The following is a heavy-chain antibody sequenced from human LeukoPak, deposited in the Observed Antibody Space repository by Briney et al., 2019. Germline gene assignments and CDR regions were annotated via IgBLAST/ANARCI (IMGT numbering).Heavy chain of an antibody. CDR2: ISGSGGST. J-gene: IGHJ3*02. V-gene: IGHV3-23*01. Sequence: GGSLRLSCAASGFTFSSYAMSWVRQAPGKGLEWVSAISGSGGSTYYADSVKGRFTISRDNSKNTLYLQMNSLRAEDTAVYYCAKIKTHRQCRATVDDRGAFDIWGQGTMVTVSS. CDR3: AKIKTHRQCRATVDDRGAFDI. D-gene: IGHD4-23*01. CDR1: GFTFSSYA.